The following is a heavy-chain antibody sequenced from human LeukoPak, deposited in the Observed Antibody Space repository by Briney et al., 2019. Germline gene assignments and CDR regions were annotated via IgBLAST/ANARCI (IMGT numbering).Heavy chain of an antibody. CDR1: GFTFSSYS. Sequence: PGGSLRLSCVASGFTFSSYSLNWVRQAPGRGLEWVSHIRSSNGRTYYADAVKGRFTISRDDAKNSLYLQMNSLRAEDTAVYYCAELGITMIGGVWGKGTTVTISS. J-gene: IGHJ6*04. D-gene: IGHD3-10*02. CDR3: AELGITMIGGV. CDR2: IRSSNGRT. V-gene: IGHV3-48*01.